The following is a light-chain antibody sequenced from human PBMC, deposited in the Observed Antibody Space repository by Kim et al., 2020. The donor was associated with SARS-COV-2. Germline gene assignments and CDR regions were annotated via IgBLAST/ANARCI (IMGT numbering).Light chain of an antibody. Sequence: QSVLTQPPSVSGAPGPRVTITCTGSSSNIGAGYDVQWYQQVPGTAPKLLIYGSSNRPSGVPDRFSGSKSGTSASLAITGLQAEDEADYYCQSHDSRLITYVFGSGTKVTVL. V-gene: IGLV1-40*01. CDR2: GSS. CDR1: SSNIGAGYD. CDR3: QSHDSRLITYV. J-gene: IGLJ1*01.